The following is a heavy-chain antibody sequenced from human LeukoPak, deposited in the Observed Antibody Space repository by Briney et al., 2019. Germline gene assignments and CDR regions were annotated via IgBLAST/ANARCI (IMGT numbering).Heavy chain of an antibody. Sequence: ASVKVSCKASGYTFTGYYMHWVRQAPGQGLEWMGRINPNSGGTNYAQKFQGRVTMTRDTSISTAYMELSRLRSDDTAVYYCAREDDSRAAFDYWGQGTPVTVSS. V-gene: IGHV1-2*06. J-gene: IGHJ4*02. CDR3: AREDDSRAAFDY. CDR2: INPNSGGT. CDR1: GYTFTGYY. D-gene: IGHD3-22*01.